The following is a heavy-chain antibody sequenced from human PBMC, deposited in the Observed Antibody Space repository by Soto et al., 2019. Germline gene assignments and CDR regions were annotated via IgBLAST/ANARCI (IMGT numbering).Heavy chain of an antibody. Sequence: ETLSLTCTVSGGSISNYHWSWVRQSPGKGLEWIGYVYFTGSTNYNPSLKSRVTISVDTSKNQFSLKLSSVTAADTAVYYCARLYGFSGFDYWGQGTLVTVSS. CDR1: GGSISNYH. CDR2: VYFTGST. D-gene: IGHD6-25*01. CDR3: ARLYGFSGFDY. J-gene: IGHJ4*02. V-gene: IGHV4-59*08.